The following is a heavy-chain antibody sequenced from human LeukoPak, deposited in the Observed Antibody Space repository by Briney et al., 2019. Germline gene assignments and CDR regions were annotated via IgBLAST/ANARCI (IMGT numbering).Heavy chain of an antibody. D-gene: IGHD6-13*01. CDR2: ISGSGGST. CDR3: AKDTIAAAGTAVGDFDY. J-gene: IGHJ4*02. Sequence: GGSLRLSCAASGFTFSSYAMSWGRQAPGKGLEWVSAISGSGGSTYYADSVKGRFTISRDNSKNTLYLQMNSLRAEDTAVYNCAKDTIAAAGTAVGDFDYWGQGTLVTVSS. CDR1: GFTFSSYA. V-gene: IGHV3-23*01.